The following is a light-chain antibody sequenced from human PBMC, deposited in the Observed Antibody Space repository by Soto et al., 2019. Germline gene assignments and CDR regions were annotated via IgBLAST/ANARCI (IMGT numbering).Light chain of an antibody. CDR3: QQYYSYPPWT. CDR1: QGISSY. Sequence: AIRMTQSPSSFSASTGDRVTITCRASQGISSYLAWYQQKPGKAPKLLIYAASTLQSGVPSRFSGSGSGTDFTLTISCLQSEDFATYYCQQYYSYPPWTFGHGTKVDIK. J-gene: IGKJ1*01. CDR2: AAS. V-gene: IGKV1-8*01.